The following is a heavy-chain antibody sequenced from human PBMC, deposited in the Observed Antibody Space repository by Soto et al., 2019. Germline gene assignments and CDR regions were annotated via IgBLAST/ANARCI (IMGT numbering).Heavy chain of an antibody. Sequence: QVQLQESGPGLVKPSQTLSLTCTVSGGSISSGGYYWSWIRQHPGKGLEWIGYIYYSGSTYYNPSLKSLVTISVDTSKNQFALKLSSVTAADTAVYYCARIPITIFGVVRPHAFDIWGQGTMVTVSS. J-gene: IGHJ3*02. CDR2: IYYSGST. V-gene: IGHV4-31*01. D-gene: IGHD3-3*01. CDR1: GGSISSGGYY. CDR3: ARIPITIFGVVRPHAFDI.